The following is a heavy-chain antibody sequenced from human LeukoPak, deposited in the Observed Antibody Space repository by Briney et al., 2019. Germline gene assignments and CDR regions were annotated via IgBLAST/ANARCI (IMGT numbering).Heavy chain of an antibody. D-gene: IGHD6-13*01. CDR1: GYTFTGYY. CDR3: ASQQKPLDAFDI. J-gene: IGHJ3*02. Sequence: ASVKVSCKASGYTFTGYYMHWVRQAPGQGLEWMGWINPNSGGTNYAQKFQGRVTMTTDTSTSTAYMELRSLRSDDTAVYYCASQQKPLDAFDIWGQGTMVTVSS. CDR2: INPNSGGT. V-gene: IGHV1-2*02.